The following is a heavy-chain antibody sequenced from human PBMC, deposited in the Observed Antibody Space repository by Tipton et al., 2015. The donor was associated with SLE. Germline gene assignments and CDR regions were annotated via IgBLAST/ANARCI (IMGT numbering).Heavy chain of an antibody. V-gene: IGHV4-38-2*01. Sequence: TLSLTCAVSDYSITSGYYWGWIRQPPGKGLEWIGSFYHGGNTYYNPSLNPSLRSRVSISLDTSKNQFSLILTSVTAADTAVYYCARSPMMCTGGACYGDAFDIWGQGTVVTVSS. D-gene: IGHD2-8*02. CDR2: FYHGGNT. CDR1: DYSITSGYY. CDR3: ARSPMMCTGGACYGDAFDI. J-gene: IGHJ3*02.